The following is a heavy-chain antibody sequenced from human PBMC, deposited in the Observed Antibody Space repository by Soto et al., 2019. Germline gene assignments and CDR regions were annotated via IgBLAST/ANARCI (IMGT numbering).Heavy chain of an antibody. V-gene: IGHV3-33*01. CDR2: IWYDGSNK. CDR1: GFTFSSYG. D-gene: IGHD2-15*01. CDR3: ATERYCSGGSCYTRQFDY. Sequence: SGGSLRLSCAASGFTFSSYGMHWVRQAPGKGLEWVAVIWYDGSNKYYADSVKGRFTISRDNSKNTLYLYMNSLRDDDTAMYYCATERYCSGGSCYTRQFDYWGQGTMVTV. J-gene: IGHJ4*02.